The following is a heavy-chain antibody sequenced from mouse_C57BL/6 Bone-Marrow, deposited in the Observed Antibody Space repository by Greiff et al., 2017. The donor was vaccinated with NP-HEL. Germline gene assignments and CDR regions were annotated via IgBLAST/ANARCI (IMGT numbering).Heavy chain of an antibody. CDR1: GYTFTSYW. CDR3: ATPPHYSNYVYWYFEV. CDR2: IHPNSGST. J-gene: IGHJ1*03. V-gene: IGHV1-64*01. Sequence: VQLQQPGAELVKPGASVKLSCKASGYTFTSYWMHWVKQRPGQGLEWIGMIHPNSGSTNYNEKFKSKATLTVDKSSSTAYMQLSSLTSEDSAVYYCATPPHYSNYVYWYFEVWGTGTTVTVSS. D-gene: IGHD2-5*01.